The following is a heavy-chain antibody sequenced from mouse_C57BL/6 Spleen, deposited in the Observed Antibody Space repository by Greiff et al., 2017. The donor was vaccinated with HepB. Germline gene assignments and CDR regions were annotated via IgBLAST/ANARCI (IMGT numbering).Heavy chain of an antibody. Sequence: QVQLQQPGTELVKPGASVKLSCKASGYTFTSYWMHWVKQRPGQGLEWIGNINPSNGGTNYNEKFKSKATLTVDKASSTAYMQLSSLTSEDSAVYYCAIYDYTGDYAMDYWGQGTSVTVSS. J-gene: IGHJ4*01. CDR2: INPSNGGT. V-gene: IGHV1-53*01. D-gene: IGHD2-4*01. CDR3: AIYDYTGDYAMDY. CDR1: GYTFTSYW.